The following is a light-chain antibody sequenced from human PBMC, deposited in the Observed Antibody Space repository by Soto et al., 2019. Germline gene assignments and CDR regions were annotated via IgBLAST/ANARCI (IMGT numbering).Light chain of an antibody. CDR1: QSVSSN. J-gene: IGKJ2*01. V-gene: IGKV3-15*01. Sequence: EMVMTQSPATLSVSPGERATLSCRASQSVSSNLAWYQQKPGQAPRLLIYGASTRATGIPARFSGSGSGTDFTLTISSLQSEDFAVYYCQQYGGSPFTFGQGTKVDIK. CDR3: QQYGGSPFT. CDR2: GAS.